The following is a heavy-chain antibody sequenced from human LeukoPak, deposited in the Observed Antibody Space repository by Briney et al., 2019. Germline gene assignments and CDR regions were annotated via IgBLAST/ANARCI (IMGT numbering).Heavy chain of an antibody. CDR3: AKECLVIINYYFDY. CDR1: GFTFSHYA. V-gene: IGHV3-30*18. CDR2: ISNDGNFK. Sequence: GGSLRLSCAASGFTFSHYAMHWVRQAPGKGLEWVALISNDGNFKLYADSVKGRFTISRDDSKNALDLQLSSLRPEDTAVYYCAKECLVIINYYFDYWGQGTLVTVSS. D-gene: IGHD3-22*01. J-gene: IGHJ4*02.